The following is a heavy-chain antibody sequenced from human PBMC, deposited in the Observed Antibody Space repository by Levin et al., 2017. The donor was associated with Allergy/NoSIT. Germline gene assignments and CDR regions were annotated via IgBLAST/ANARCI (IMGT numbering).Heavy chain of an antibody. V-gene: IGHV3-9*01. D-gene: IGHD5-18*01. CDR3: TKDIVRRYSLGSKFEVYGLDV. CDR2: ISWSSHSL. CDR1: GFIFEDYA. J-gene: IGHJ6*02. Sequence: GGSLRLSCEASGFIFEDYAMHWVRQVPGKGLEWVAGISWSSHSLGYADSVKGRFTISRDNAKNSLYLQMYSLRFEDTALYYCTKDIVRRYSLGSKFEVYGLDVWGHGTAVTV.